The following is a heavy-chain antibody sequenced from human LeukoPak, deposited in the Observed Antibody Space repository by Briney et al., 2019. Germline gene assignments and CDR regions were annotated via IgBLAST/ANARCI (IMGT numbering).Heavy chain of an antibody. CDR1: AFIFSSHG. D-gene: IGHD3-22*01. CDR2: INSRSSYL. V-gene: IGHV3-21*01. CDR3: ARGPTMKMDV. Sequence: GGSLRLSCAAAAFIFSSHGMNWVRQAPGKGLEWVSSINSRSSYLYYADSVKGRITISRDNAKNSLYLQMNSLRAEDTAVYYCARGPTMKMDVWGKGTTVTVSS. J-gene: IGHJ6*04.